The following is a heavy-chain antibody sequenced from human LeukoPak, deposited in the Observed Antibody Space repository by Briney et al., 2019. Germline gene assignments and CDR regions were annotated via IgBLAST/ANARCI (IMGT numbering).Heavy chain of an antibody. CDR2: TYYRSQWYN. CDR1: GDSVSSNRVA. V-gene: IGHV6-1*01. CDR3: ARGPYDYVWGSYRYTDFNY. J-gene: IGHJ4*02. Sequence: SQTLSLTCDISGDSVSSNRVAWNWIRQSPSRGLEWLGRTYYRSQWYNDYAVSVKSRITVNPDTSTNQFSLQLNSVTAADTAVYYCARGPYDYVWGSYRYTDFNYWGQGTLVTVSS. D-gene: IGHD3-16*02.